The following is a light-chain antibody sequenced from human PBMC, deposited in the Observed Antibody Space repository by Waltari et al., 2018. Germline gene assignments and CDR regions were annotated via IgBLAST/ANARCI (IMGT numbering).Light chain of an antibody. Sequence: TQSXXXLPVXXXXXASISXXXXQGPLHRNVYNYLDLYLQKPGQSPKLLIYLGSNRASGVPDRFSGSGSGTDFTLRISRVEAEDVGVYYCMQSLQTLWTFGQGTKVEIK. CDR2: LGS. J-gene: IGKJ1*01. CDR1: QGPLHRNVYNY. V-gene: IGKV2-28*01. CDR3: MQSLQTLWT.